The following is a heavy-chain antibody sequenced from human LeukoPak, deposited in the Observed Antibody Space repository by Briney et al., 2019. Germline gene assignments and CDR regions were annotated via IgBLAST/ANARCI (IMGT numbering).Heavy chain of an antibody. V-gene: IGHV4-34*01. D-gene: IGHD3-22*01. CDR2: INHSGST. CDR1: GGSFSGYY. J-gene: IGHJ5*02. CDR3: ARGRITMILPWGFDP. Sequence: SETLSLTCAVYGGSFSGYYWSWIRQPPGKGLEWIGEINHSGSTNYNPSLKSRVTISVDTSKNQFSLKLSSVTAADTAVYYCARGRITMILPWGFDPWGQGTLVTVSS.